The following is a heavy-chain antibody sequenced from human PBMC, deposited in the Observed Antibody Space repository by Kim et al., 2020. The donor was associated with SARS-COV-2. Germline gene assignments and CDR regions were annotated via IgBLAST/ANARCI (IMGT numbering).Heavy chain of an antibody. Sequence: LKVSCKASGYSFTSYTMHWVRQAPGQRLEWMGWINGGNGNTKYSQKFQGRVTITRDTSASAAYMELSSLRSEDTAVYYCAKGGGGTAYYYGMDVWGQGTTVTVSS. V-gene: IGHV1-3*01. J-gene: IGHJ6*02. CDR1: GYSFTSYT. CDR3: AKGGGGTAYYYGMDV. CDR2: INGGNGNT. D-gene: IGHD1-1*01.